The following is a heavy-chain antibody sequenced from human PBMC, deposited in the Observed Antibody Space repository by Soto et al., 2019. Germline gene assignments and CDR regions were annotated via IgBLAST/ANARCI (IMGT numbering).Heavy chain of an antibody. D-gene: IGHD1-26*01. CDR1: GFTFSTHA. CDR2: TSYDGGNK. CDR3: ARSSGNYYSKIDY. J-gene: IGHJ4*02. V-gene: IGHV3-30-3*01. Sequence: GGSLRLSCAASGFTFSTHAMHWVRQAPGNGLEWVALTSYDGGNKYYADSVKGRFTISRDNSKNTLVVQMNSLRAEDTAVYYCARSSGNYYSKIDYWGQGTPVTVSS.